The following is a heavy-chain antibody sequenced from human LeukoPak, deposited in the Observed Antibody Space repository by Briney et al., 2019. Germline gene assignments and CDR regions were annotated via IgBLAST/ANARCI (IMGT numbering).Heavy chain of an antibody. D-gene: IGHD3-16*01. CDR2: ISGSGGST. CDR1: GFTFSSYA. CDR3: ARWGSGYNYYYYMDV. J-gene: IGHJ6*03. Sequence: PGGSLRLSCAASGFTFSSYAMSWVRQAPGKGLEWVSAISGSGGSTYYADSVKGRFTISRDNSKNTLYLQMNSLRAEDTAVYYCARWGSGYNYYYYMDVWGKGTTVTVSS. V-gene: IGHV3-23*01.